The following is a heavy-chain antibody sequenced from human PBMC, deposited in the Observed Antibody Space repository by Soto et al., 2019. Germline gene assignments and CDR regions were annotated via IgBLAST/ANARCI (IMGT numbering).Heavy chain of an antibody. CDR3: ARVSDGPGWGELGQTPYYFDY. J-gene: IGHJ4*02. CDR2: IYASGST. CDR1: GDSISSYY. D-gene: IGHD3-16*01. Sequence: QVQLQESGPGLVKPSGTLSLTCTVSGDSISSYYWSWIRQPAGKGLEWIGRIYASGSTKDNPSLKSRVTMSVDTSKNQFSLKLTSVTAADTAVYYCARVSDGPGWGELGQTPYYFDYWGQGILVTVSS. V-gene: IGHV4-4*07.